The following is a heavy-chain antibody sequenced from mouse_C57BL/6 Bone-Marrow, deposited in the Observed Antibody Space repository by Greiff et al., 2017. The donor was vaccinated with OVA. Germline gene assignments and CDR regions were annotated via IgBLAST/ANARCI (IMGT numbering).Heavy chain of an antibody. Sequence: VMLVESGAELARPGASVKLSCKASGYTFTSYGISWVKQRTGQGLEWIGEIYPRSGNTYYNEKFKGKATLTADKSSSTAYMELRSLTSEDSAVYFGARRWLLFYAMDYWGQGTSVTVSS. CDR1: GYTFTSYG. J-gene: IGHJ4*01. D-gene: IGHD2-3*01. CDR2: IYPRSGNT. V-gene: IGHV1-81*01. CDR3: ARRWLLFYAMDY.